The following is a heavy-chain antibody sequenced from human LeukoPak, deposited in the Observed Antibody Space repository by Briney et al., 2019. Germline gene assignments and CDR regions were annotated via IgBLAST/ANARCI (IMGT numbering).Heavy chain of an antibody. CDR3: AKGNDYSNLNWFDP. V-gene: IGHV3-9*01. Sequence: GRSLRLSCAASGFTFDDYAMHWVRQAPGPGLKWVSGISWNSGSIGYADSVKGRFTISRDNAKNSLYLQMNSLRAEDTALYYCAKGNDYSNLNWFDPWGQGTLVTVSS. CDR1: GFTFDDYA. D-gene: IGHD4-11*01. CDR2: ISWNSGSI. J-gene: IGHJ5*02.